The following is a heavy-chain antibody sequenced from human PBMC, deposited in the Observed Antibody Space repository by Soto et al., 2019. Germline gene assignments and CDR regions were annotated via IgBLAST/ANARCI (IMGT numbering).Heavy chain of an antibody. D-gene: IGHD3-16*01. Sequence: EVQLLESGGGLVQPGGSLRLSCAASGFTFSSYAMSWVRQAPGKGLEWVSAISGSGGSTYYADSVKGRFTISRDNSKNTLYLQMNSLRAEDTAVYYCAKDQFPYDYIWGEPPTNFDYWGQGTLVTVSS. CDR2: ISGSGGST. J-gene: IGHJ4*02. V-gene: IGHV3-23*01. CDR3: AKDQFPYDYIWGEPPTNFDY. CDR1: GFTFSSYA.